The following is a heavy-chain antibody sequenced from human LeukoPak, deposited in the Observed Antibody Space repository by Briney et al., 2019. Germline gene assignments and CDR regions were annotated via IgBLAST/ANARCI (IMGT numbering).Heavy chain of an antibody. CDR3: GKGTPPPVY. V-gene: IGHV3-23*01. Sequence: GGSLRLSCAASGFTFSTYAVNWVRQAPGMGLEWVSSISVSGSQTDYADSVKGRFTISRDNSKNTFYLQMNSLRAEDTAVYYCGKGTPPPVYWGPGTLVTVSS. D-gene: IGHD1-14*01. CDR2: ISVSGSQT. J-gene: IGHJ4*02. CDR1: GFTFSTYA.